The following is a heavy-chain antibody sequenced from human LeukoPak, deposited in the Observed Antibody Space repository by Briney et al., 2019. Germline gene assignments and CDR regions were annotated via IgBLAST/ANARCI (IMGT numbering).Heavy chain of an antibody. Sequence: SETLSLTCAVYGGSFSGYYWSWIRQPPGKGLEWIGEINHSGSTNYNPSLKSRVTISVDTSKNQFSLKLSSVTAADTAVYSCATIWSRYYSGVNYYYGMDVWGQGTTVTVSS. CDR3: ATIWSRYYSGVNYYYGMDV. CDR1: GGSFSGYY. D-gene: IGHD3-3*01. V-gene: IGHV4-34*01. CDR2: INHSGST. J-gene: IGHJ6*02.